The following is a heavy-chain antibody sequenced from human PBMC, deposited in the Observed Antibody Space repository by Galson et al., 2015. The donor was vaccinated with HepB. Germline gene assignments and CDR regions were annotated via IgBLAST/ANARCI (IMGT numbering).Heavy chain of an antibody. CDR1: GGRFSNYV. D-gene: IGHD2-2*01. J-gene: IGHJ3*02. CDR3: ARSVVEPDANDAFDI. Sequence: SVKVSCKASGGRFSNYVISWGRQAPGQGLEWMGGIIPMFATASYAQKFQGRVTITADEITRIVYMELSSLRSEDAAVYYCARSVVEPDANDAFDIWGQGTMVTVSS. CDR2: IIPMFATA. V-gene: IGHV1-69*13.